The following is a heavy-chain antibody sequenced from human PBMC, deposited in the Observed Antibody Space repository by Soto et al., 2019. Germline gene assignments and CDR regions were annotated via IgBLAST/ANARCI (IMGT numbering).Heavy chain of an antibody. CDR3: ATSSQAYYGSGSPYYFDY. J-gene: IGHJ4*02. V-gene: IGHV1-24*01. CDR1: GYTLTELS. CDR2: FDPEDGET. Sequence: ASVKVSCKVSGYTLTELSMHWVRQAPGKGLEWMGGFDPEDGETIYAQKFQGRVTMTEDTSTDTAYMELSSLRSEDTAVYYCATSSQAYYGSGSPYYFDYWGQGTLVTVSS. D-gene: IGHD3-10*01.